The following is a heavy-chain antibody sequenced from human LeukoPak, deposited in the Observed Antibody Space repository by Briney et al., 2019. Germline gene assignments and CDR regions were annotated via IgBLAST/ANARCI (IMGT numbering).Heavy chain of an antibody. CDR3: ARLDSSGYYDLLDY. J-gene: IGHJ4*02. CDR1: GGSISGFY. D-gene: IGHD3-22*01. V-gene: IGHV4-59*08. CDR2: IYYSGNT. Sequence: TSETLSLTCTVSGGSISGFYWSWIRQPPGKGLEWIGYIYYSGNTNYIPSLKSRVTISVDTSKSQFSLKLSSVTAADTAVYYCARLDSSGYYDLLDYWGRGTLVTVSS.